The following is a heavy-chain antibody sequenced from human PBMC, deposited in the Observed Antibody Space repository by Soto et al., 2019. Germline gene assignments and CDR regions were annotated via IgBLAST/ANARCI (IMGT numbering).Heavy chain of an antibody. D-gene: IGHD3-9*01. CDR1: GYIFTSYG. CDR2: SSAHNGDT. Sequence: QVQLVQSGAEVKNPGASVQVSCKASGYIFTSYGISWVRQAPGQGLERMGWSSAHNGDTKYAQMFQGRVTMTTDTSRSTAYMVLRSLRSDDTALYYCAREYSYDILTAHPLNYAFDIWGQGTMVTVSS. CDR3: AREYSYDILTAHPLNYAFDI. V-gene: IGHV1-18*01. J-gene: IGHJ3*02.